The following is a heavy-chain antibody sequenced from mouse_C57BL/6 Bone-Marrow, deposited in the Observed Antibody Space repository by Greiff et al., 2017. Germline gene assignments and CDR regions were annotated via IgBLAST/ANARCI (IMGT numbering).Heavy chain of an antibody. D-gene: IGHD2-3*01. V-gene: IGHV14-2*01. CDR1: GYTFTDYY. J-gene: IGHJ2*01. CDR3: AGVYDCGSMDY. Sequence: VQLQESGAELVKPGASVKLSCTASGYTFTDYYMHWVKQRTEQGLEWIGRIDPENGETKYAPKIQGKATITADTSSNTAYLQLSSLTSEDTAVYYCAGVYDCGSMDYWGQGTALTVSS. CDR2: IDPENGET.